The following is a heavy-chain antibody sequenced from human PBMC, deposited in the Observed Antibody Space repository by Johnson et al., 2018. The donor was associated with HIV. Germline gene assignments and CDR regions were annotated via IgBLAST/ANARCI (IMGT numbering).Heavy chain of an antibody. V-gene: IGHV3-30*04. D-gene: IGHD7-27*01. CDR3: ASETGESGAFDF. CDR1: GFTFSSYA. J-gene: IGHJ3*01. Sequence: QMQLVESGGGVVQPERSLRLSCAASGFTFSSYAMHWVRQAPGKGLEWVACISYDGSNKHYAGSVKGRFTISRDNSKNTLYLQMNSLRAEDTAVYYCASETGESGAFDFWGQGTMVTVSS. CDR2: ISYDGSNK.